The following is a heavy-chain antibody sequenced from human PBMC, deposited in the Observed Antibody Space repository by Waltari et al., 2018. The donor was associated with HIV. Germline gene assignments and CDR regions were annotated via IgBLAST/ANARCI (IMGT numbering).Heavy chain of an antibody. CDR1: GFPFSSSA. CDR3: ARDSPAFSRGTEELDY. J-gene: IGHJ4*02. D-gene: IGHD2-2*01. V-gene: IGHV3-33*01. CDR2: IWHDANNQ. Sequence: QVQLVESGGGVVQPGMSLRLSCAASGFPFSSSAMHWVRQAPGKGLEWVAVIWHDANNQYYADSVQGRFTISRDNSKNTLYLQMNSLRAEDTALYYCARDSPAFSRGTEELDYWGQGTLVTVSS.